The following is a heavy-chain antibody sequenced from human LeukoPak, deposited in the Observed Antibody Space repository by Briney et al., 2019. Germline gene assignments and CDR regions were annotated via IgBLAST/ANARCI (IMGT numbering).Heavy chain of an antibody. V-gene: IGHV4-39*01. Sequence: SETLSLTCTVPGGSISSSSYYWGWIRQPPGKGLEWIGSIYYSGSTYYNPSLKSRVTISVDTSKNQFSLKLSSVTAADTAVYYCAIYYYGSGSSDYWGQGTLVTVSS. CDR1: GGSISSSSYY. CDR3: AIYYYGSGSSDY. J-gene: IGHJ4*02. D-gene: IGHD3-10*01. CDR2: IYYSGST.